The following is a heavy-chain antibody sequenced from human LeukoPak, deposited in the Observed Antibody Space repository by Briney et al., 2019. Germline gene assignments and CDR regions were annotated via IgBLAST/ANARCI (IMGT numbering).Heavy chain of an antibody. D-gene: IGHD1-1*01. V-gene: IGHV1-69*13. J-gene: IGHJ3*02. CDR3: ARDLSSRYSDAFDI. CDR1: GGTFSSYA. Sequence: GASVKVSCKASGGTFSSYAISWVRQAPGQGLEWMGGIIPIFGTANYAQKFQGRVTITADESTSTAYMELSSLRSEDTAVYYCARDLSSRYSDAFDIWGQGTMVTVSS. CDR2: IIPIFGTA.